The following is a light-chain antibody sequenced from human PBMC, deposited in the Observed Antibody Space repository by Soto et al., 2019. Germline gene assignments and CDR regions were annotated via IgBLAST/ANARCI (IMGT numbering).Light chain of an antibody. CDR3: AAWDDSLTGPV. V-gene: IGLV1-44*01. J-gene: IGLJ3*02. CDR1: SSNIGSNL. Sequence: QSVLTQPPSASGTPGQGVTISCSGSSSNIGSNLVNWYQQLPGTAPKVLIYSTNQRPSGVPDRFSGSKSGTSASLAISGLQSEDEADYYCAAWDDSLTGPVFGGGTKLTVL. CDR2: STN.